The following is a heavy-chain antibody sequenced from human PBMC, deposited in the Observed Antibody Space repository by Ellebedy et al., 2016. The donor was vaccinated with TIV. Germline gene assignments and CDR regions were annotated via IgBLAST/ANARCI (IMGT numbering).Heavy chain of an antibody. V-gene: IGHV3-21*01. J-gene: IGHJ4*02. CDR1: GFTFSPYT. CDR3: ARDSWNDYYKDANFDS. Sequence: GESLKISCAASGFTFSPYTMSWVRQAPGKGLEWVSSINGNSKWIYYADSLRGGFTISRDNTKSSLYLQINSLRAEDTAVYFCARDSWNDYYKDANFDSWGQGTLLTVSS. D-gene: IGHD3-3*01. CDR2: INGNSKWI.